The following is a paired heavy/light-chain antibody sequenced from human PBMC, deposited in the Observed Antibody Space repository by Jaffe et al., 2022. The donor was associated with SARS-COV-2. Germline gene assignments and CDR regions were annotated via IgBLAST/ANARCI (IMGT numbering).Light chain of an antibody. V-gene: IGKV2-24*01. CDR2: KIS. J-gene: IGKJ4*01. CDR3: MQATQLPLT. CDR1: QSLVHSDGNTY. Sequence: DIVMTQTPLSSPVTLGQPASISCRSSQSLVHSDGNTYLSWLQQRPGQPPRLLIYKISNRFSGVPDRFSGSGAGTDFTLKISRVEAEDVGVYYCMQATQLPLTFGGGTRVEIK.
Heavy chain of an antibody. Sequence: QVHLVQSGAEVKKPGASVKVSCKASGYTSTKYGISWVRQAPGQGLEWMGRISGYDGNTNYAQKFQGRVTMTTDTSTSTVYMELRSLRSDDTAVFYCAGTMNGYFYYYYGMDVWGPGTTVTVSS. D-gene: IGHD5-12*01. CDR2: ISGYDGNT. CDR1: GYTSTKYG. CDR3: AGTMNGYFYYYYGMDV. J-gene: IGHJ6*02. V-gene: IGHV1-18*01.